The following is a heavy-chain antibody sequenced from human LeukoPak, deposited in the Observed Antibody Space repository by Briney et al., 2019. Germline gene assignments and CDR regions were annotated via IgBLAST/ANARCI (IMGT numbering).Heavy chain of an antibody. CDR1: GFTFSSYS. CDR2: ISSSSSYI. Sequence: PGGSLRLSCAASGFTFSSYSMNWVRQAPGKGLEWVSSISSSSSYIYYADSEKGRFTISRDNAKNSLYLQMNSLRAEDTAVYYCARRSSGTADYWGQGTLVTVSS. V-gene: IGHV3-21*01. CDR3: ARRSSGTADY. J-gene: IGHJ4*02. D-gene: IGHD1-26*01.